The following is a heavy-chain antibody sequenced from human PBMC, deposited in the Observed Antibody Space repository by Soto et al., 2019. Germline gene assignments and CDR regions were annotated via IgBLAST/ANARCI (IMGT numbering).Heavy chain of an antibody. D-gene: IGHD2-15*01. Sequence: QLQLQESGPGLVKPSETLSLTCTVSGGSISSSSYYWGWIRQPPGKGLEWIGSTYYSGSTYYNPSLKSRVSITVYTSKMQCSLKLSCVTATDTAVYYCARQHRPESAYCSGGSCYYYYYGMDVWGQGTTVTVSS. V-gene: IGHV4-39*01. CDR1: GGSISSSSYY. CDR3: ARQHRPESAYCSGGSCYYYYYGMDV. J-gene: IGHJ6*02. CDR2: TYYSGST.